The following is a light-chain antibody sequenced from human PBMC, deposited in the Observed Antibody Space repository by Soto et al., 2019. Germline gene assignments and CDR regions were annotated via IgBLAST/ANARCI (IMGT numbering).Light chain of an antibody. CDR2: GAS. CDR1: QSITSTY. V-gene: IGKV3-20*01. CDR3: QQYHSLPTT. Sequence: EIVLTQSPGTLSLSPGERATLSCRASQSITSTYLAWYQQKPGQPPRLLIYGASNRATGIPDRFSGSGSGTDFTLTISRLEPEDFTVYYYQQYHSLPTTFGPGTKVDI. J-gene: IGKJ3*01.